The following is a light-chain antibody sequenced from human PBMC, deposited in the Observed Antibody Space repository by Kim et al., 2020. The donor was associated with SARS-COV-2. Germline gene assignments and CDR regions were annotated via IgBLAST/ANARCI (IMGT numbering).Light chain of an antibody. CDR1: SSNIGAGYD. CDR3: QSWDSSHVV. V-gene: IGLV1-40*01. J-gene: IGLJ2*01. CDR2: GNS. Sequence: QPVLTQPPSVSGAPGQRVTISCTGSSSNIGAGYDVHWYQQLPGTAPKLLIYGNSNRPSGVPDRFSGSKSGTSASLAITGLLAEDEADYYCQSWDSSHVVFGGGTQLTVL.